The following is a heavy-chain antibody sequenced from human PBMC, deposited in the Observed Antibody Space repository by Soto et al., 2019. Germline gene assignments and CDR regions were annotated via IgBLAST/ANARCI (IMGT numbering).Heavy chain of an antibody. D-gene: IGHD4-17*01. V-gene: IGHV1-18*01. CDR2: ISAYNGNT. CDR1: GYTFTSYG. Sequence: QVQLVQSGAEVKKPGASVKVSCKASGYTFTSYGISWVRQAPGQGLEWMGWISAYNGNTNYAQKLQGRVTMTTDTATSTAYMELRSLRSDDTAVYYCARAAMTTVTVGGFDYWGQGTLVTVSS. J-gene: IGHJ4*02. CDR3: ARAAMTTVTVGGFDY.